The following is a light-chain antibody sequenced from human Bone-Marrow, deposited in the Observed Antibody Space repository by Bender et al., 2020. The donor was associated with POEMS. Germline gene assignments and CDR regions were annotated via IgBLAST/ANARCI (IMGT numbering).Light chain of an antibody. CDR3: CSYTFDTVL. CDR2: EVS. Sequence: QSALAQPASVSGSPGQSITISCTGTSSDVGSHNLVSWYQHRPGKAPKLLISEVSKRPSGVSNRFSGAKSGNTASLTISGLQAEDEADYYCCSYTFDTVLLGGGTKLTVL. J-gene: IGLJ2*01. CDR1: SSDVGSHNL. V-gene: IGLV2-23*02.